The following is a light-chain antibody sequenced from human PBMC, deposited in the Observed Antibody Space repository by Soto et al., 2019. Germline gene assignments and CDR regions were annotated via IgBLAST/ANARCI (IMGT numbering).Light chain of an antibody. J-gene: IGKJ2*01. CDR2: DVS. CDR1: QSITSW. Sequence: DIQMTQSPSTLSASVGDRDTLTCRASQSITSWLAWFQQKPGKAPKLLIYDVSTLERGVPSRFSGSGSGTEFTLTINSLQTDDFATYYCQQYNRYPYTFGQGTKLDIK. V-gene: IGKV1-5*01. CDR3: QQYNRYPYT.